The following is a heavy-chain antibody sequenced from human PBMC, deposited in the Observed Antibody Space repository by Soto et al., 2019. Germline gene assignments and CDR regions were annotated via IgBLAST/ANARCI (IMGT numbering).Heavy chain of an antibody. CDR3: ARMRDSSGWYSFDY. J-gene: IGHJ4*02. Sequence: SETLSVTCTVSGGSISSFYWSWIRQPPGKGLEWIGYIYYSVSTNYNPSLKSRVTISVDTSKNQFSLKLNSVAAADTAVYYCARMRDSSGWYSFDYWGQGTLVTVSS. CDR1: GGSISSFY. D-gene: IGHD6-19*01. CDR2: IYYSVST. V-gene: IGHV4-59*01.